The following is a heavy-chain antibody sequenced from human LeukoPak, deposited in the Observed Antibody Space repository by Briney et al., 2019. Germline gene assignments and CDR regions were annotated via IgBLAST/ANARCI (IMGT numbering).Heavy chain of an antibody. J-gene: IGHJ4*02. V-gene: IGHV1-69*04. Sequence: SVKVSCKASGGTFSSYAISWVRQAPGQGLEWMGRIIPILGIANYAQKLQGRVTITADKSTSTAYMELSSLRSEDTAVYYCAREMATHYFDYWGQGTLVTVSS. CDR1: GGTFSSYA. CDR2: IIPILGIA. CDR3: AREMATHYFDY. D-gene: IGHD5-24*01.